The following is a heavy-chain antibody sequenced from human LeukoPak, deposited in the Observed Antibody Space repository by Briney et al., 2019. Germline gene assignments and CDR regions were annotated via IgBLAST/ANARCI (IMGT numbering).Heavy chain of an antibody. J-gene: IGHJ4*02. D-gene: IGHD1-26*01. CDR1: GFTFRSYA. Sequence: PGRSLRLSCAASGFTFRSYAMHWVRQAPGKGLEWVAVISYDGSDKYYADSVEGRFTISRDNSKNTLYLQMNSLRAEDTAVYYCARAPQLSGNYGFFDYWGQGTLVTVSS. V-gene: IGHV3-30*04. CDR3: ARAPQLSGNYGFFDY. CDR2: ISYDGSDK.